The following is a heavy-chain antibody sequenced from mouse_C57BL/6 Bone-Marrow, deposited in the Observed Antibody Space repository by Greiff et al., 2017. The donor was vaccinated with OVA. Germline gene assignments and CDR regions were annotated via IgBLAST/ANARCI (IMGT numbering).Heavy chain of an antibody. CDR2: IWGGGST. Sequence: VQLMESGPGLVAPSQSLSITCTVSGFSLTSYGVDWVRQPPGKGLEWLGVIWGGGSTNYNSALMSNLSISKDNSMMQVFVKMNRLHTDDTAMYYCAKQRGEFAYWGQGTLVTVSA. CDR3: AKQRGEFAY. V-gene: IGHV2-9*01. CDR1: GFSLTSYG. J-gene: IGHJ3*01.